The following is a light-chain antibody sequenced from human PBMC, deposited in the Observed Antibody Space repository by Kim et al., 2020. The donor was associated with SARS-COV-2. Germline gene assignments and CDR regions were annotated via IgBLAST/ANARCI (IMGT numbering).Light chain of an antibody. CDR1: NLGEKF. J-gene: IGLJ2*01. CDR2: QDK. V-gene: IGLV3-1*01. CDR3: QAWDSSVV. Sequence: VSVSPGQAASISCSGNNLGEKFVYWYQQKPGQSPELVIYQDKKRPSGIPERFSGSTSGNTATLTISGTQAVDEGDYYCQAWDSSVVFGGGTQLTVL.